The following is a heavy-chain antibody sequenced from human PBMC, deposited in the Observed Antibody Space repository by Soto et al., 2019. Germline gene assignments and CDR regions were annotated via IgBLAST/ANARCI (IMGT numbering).Heavy chain of an antibody. CDR1: GYTFTGYY. CDR3: ARGYKRNDIVGMDV. J-gene: IGHJ6*02. D-gene: IGHD5-12*01. Sequence: ASVKVSCKASGYTFTGYYMHWVRQAPGQGLEWMGWINPNSGGTNYAQKFQGWVTMTRDTSISTAYMELSRLRSDDTAVYYCARGYKRNDIVGMDVWGQGTTVTVSS. V-gene: IGHV1-2*04. CDR2: INPNSGGT.